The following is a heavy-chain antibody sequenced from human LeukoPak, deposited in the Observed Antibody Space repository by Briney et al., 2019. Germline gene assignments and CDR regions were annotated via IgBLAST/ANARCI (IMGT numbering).Heavy chain of an antibody. V-gene: IGHV3-30*03. J-gene: IGHJ4*02. Sequence: PGRSLRLSCAASGFTFSSYGMHWVRQAPGKGLEWVAVISYDGSNKYYADSVKGRFSISRDNSKNTLYLQMNSLRAEDTALYYCARDPGGWSFDSWGQGTLVTVSS. CDR1: GFTFSSYG. CDR3: ARDPGGWSFDS. CDR2: ISYDGSNK. D-gene: IGHD1-14*01.